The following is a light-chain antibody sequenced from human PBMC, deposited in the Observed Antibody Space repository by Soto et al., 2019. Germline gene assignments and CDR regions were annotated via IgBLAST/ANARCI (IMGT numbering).Light chain of an antibody. CDR3: QQYNNYPRT. CDR2: QAS. Sequence: DIQMTQSPSTLSASVGDRVTITCRASQSFSTWLAWYQKKPGKAPKLLIYQASSLESGVPSRLSGSGSGTEFTITISSLQPDEFATYYCQQYNNYPRTFGQGTKVEIK. J-gene: IGKJ1*01. CDR1: QSFSTW. V-gene: IGKV1-5*03.